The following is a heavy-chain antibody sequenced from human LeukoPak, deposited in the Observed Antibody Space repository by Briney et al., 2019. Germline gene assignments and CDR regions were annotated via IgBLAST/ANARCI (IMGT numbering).Heavy chain of an antibody. J-gene: IGHJ3*02. CDR1: GGTFSSYA. CDR2: IIPIFGTA. CDR3: ASWYYGSGSYYTPAKGSFDI. Sequence: SVKVSCKASGGTFSSYAISWVRQAPGQGLEWMGGIIPIFGTANYAQKFQGRVTITTDESTSTAYMELSSLRSEDTAVYYGASWYYGSGSYYTPAKGSFDIWGQGTMVTVSS. V-gene: IGHV1-69*05. D-gene: IGHD3-10*01.